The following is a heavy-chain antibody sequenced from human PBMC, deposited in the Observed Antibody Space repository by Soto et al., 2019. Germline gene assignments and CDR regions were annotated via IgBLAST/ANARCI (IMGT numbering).Heavy chain of an antibody. V-gene: IGHV4-30-4*02. D-gene: IGHD3-3*01. Sequence: SDTLSLNCSASGASVTSGDYYWNWTRQTPGTGLEWLGYMHDSGTTSYNPSLKSRVTISRDTSKNQFSLKLTSVSAADTAVYFCARGGLYDLWSGLFDWGQGIRVTVSS. CDR3: ARGGLYDLWSGLFD. CDR1: GASVTSGDYY. J-gene: IGHJ4*02. CDR2: MHDSGTT.